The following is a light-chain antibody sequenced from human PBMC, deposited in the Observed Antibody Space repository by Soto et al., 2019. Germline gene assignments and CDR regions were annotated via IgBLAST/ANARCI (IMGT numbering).Light chain of an antibody. J-gene: IGLJ3*02. V-gene: IGLV2-14*01. CDR1: SSDVGGYNY. Sequence: QSVLTQPASVSGSPGQSITISCTGTSSDVGGYNYVSWYQQHPGKAPKLMIYEVSNRPSGVSNRFSGSKSGNTASLTISGLQAVDEADYYCSSFTSINTWVFGGGTKVTVL. CDR3: SSFTSINTWV. CDR2: EVS.